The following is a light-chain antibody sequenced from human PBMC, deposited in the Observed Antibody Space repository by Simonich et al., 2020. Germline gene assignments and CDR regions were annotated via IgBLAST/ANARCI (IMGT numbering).Light chain of an antibody. CDR3: QQYNRYSGT. Sequence: DIQMTQSPSTLSASVGDRLTITGRASQSISRWLAWDPQKPGKAPKRRIYKASRLESGVPSRFSGSGSGTEVTLTLSSLQPDDLATHYCQQYNRYSGTLGQGTKVDIK. J-gene: IGKJ1*01. V-gene: IGKV1-5*03. CDR2: KAS. CDR1: QSISRW.